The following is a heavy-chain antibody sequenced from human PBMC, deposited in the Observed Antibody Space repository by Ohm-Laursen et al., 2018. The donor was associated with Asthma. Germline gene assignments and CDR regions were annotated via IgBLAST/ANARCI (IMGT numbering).Heavy chain of an antibody. Sequence: SLRLSCAAFGFTFRNFAMSWVRQAPGKGLEWVSGISGTGYNTYYADSVKGRFTIARDNSKNTLYLQMTSLRVEDTAVYYCAREWGGMDVWGPGATVTVSS. J-gene: IGHJ6*02. CDR1: GFTFRNFA. CDR3: AREWGGMDV. D-gene: IGHD1-26*01. CDR2: ISGTGYNT. V-gene: IGHV3-23*01.